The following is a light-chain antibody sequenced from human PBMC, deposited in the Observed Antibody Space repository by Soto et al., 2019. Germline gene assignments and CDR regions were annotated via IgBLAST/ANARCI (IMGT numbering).Light chain of an antibody. V-gene: IGKV3-20*01. J-gene: IGKJ4*01. Sequence: EIVLTQSPGTLSLSPGERATLSCRASQSISSTYLAWYQQRPGQAPRLLIYRASSRATGIPDRFSGGGSGTDVALTISRLEPEDFAVYYCQQYDTSPITFGGGTKVEI. CDR3: QQYDTSPIT. CDR1: QSISSTY. CDR2: RAS.